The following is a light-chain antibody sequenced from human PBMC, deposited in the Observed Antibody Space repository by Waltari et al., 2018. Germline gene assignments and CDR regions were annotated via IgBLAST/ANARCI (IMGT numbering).Light chain of an antibody. CDR2: MGS. V-gene: IGKV2-28*01. J-gene: IGKJ2*01. Sequence: DIVMTQSPLSLPVTPGEPASISCRSSQNVFHSNGNNYLDWYLQKPGQSPQLLIYMGSNRASGVPDRFSGSGSGTEFTLKISRVEAEDVGVYYCMQALQTPYTFGQGTKLEIK. CDR1: QNVFHSNGNNY. CDR3: MQALQTPYT.